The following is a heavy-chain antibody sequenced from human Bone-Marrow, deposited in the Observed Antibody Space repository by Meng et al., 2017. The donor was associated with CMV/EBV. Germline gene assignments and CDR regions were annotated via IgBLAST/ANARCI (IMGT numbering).Heavy chain of an antibody. CDR3: AKFNKIGWVSY. Sequence: ASVKVSCKASGYTFRTYDINWVRQATGQGLEWMGWMNTNNGNTGYAQKFQGRVSMTRDTSTSAAYMELTSLRSDDTAVYYCAKFNKIGWVSYWGQGTLVTVSS. CDR1: GYTFRTYD. CDR2: MNTNNGNT. V-gene: IGHV1-8*02. D-gene: IGHD1/OR15-1a*01. J-gene: IGHJ4*02.